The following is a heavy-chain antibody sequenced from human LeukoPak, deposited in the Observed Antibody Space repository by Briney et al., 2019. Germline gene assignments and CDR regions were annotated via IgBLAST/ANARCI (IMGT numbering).Heavy chain of an antibody. D-gene: IGHD3-22*01. CDR2: ISYSGTT. J-gene: IGHJ6*03. V-gene: IGHV4-39*07. Sequence: SETLSLTCTVSGGSISSNSYYWGWIRQPPGKGLEWIGSISYSGTTYYSPSLKSRVTISVDTSKNQFSLKLSSVTAADTAVYYCARVQYYYDSSGYSYYYYYYMDVWGKGTTVTISS. CDR3: ARVQYYYDSSGYSYYYYYYMDV. CDR1: GGSISSNSYY.